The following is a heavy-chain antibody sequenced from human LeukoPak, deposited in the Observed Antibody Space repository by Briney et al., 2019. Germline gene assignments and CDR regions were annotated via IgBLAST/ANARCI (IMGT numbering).Heavy chain of an antibody. D-gene: IGHD3-22*01. CDR1: GDSIRRYY. CDR2: IHNNGDT. Sequence: SETLSLTCTVSGDSIRRYYWNWLRQAPGKALEWIGHIHNNGDTAYNFSLKSRVTISMDTSKNQFSLKLSSVTAADTAVYYCGRWGYFDSGNYFVVDYWGQGTVVTVSS. CDR3: GRWGYFDSGNYFVVDY. J-gene: IGHJ4*02. V-gene: IGHV4-59*01.